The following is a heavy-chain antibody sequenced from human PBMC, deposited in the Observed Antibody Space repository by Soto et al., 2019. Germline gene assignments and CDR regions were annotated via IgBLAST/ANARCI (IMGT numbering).Heavy chain of an antibody. Sequence: GGSLRLSCAASGFIFSDYHMTWIRQAPGKGLELVAYISSSGDTISYADSVQGRFTISRDNGKDSLFLQMNSLRADDTAVYYCVRDRRISGINRGLDYWGQGTLVTVSS. D-gene: IGHD1-20*01. CDR3: VRDRRISGINRGLDY. CDR2: ISSSGDTI. V-gene: IGHV3-11*01. CDR1: GFIFSDYH. J-gene: IGHJ4*02.